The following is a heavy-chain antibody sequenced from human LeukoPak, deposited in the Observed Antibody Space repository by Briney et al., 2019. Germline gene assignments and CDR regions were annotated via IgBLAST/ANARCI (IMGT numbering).Heavy chain of an antibody. CDR1: GFTFSSYE. D-gene: IGHD3-10*01. Sequence: GGSLRLSCAASGFTFSSYEMNWVRQAPGKGLEWVSYISSSGSTIYYADSVKGRFAISRDNAKNSLYLQMNSLRAEDTAVYYCARARERLRGAFDIWGQGTMVTVSS. V-gene: IGHV3-48*03. CDR2: ISSSGSTI. CDR3: ARARERLRGAFDI. J-gene: IGHJ3*02.